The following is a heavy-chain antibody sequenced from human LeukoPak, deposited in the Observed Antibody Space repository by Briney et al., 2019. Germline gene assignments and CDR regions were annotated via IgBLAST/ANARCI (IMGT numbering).Heavy chain of an antibody. Sequence: ASVKVSCKASGYIFTSYGISWVRQAPGQGLEWMGWINTYNGNTNYAQKLQGRVTMTTDTSTSTAYMELRSLRSDDTAVYYCARDRALVGYSYGYGLFDYWGQGTLVTVSS. CDR3: ARDRALVGYSYGYGLFDY. CDR2: INTYNGNT. D-gene: IGHD5-18*01. V-gene: IGHV1-18*01. J-gene: IGHJ4*02. CDR1: GYIFTSYG.